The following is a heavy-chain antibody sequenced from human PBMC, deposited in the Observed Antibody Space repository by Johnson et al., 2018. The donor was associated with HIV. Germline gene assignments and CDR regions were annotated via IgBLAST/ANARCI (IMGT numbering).Heavy chain of an antibody. V-gene: IGHV3-30*03. D-gene: IGHD6-6*01. J-gene: IGHJ3*02. Sequence: VQVLESGGGVVQPGRSLRLSCAASGFTLSYYGVHWVRQAPGKGLEWVAVISNDGSNKQYVESVKGRFTISRDNSKKMVNLQMNSLRAEDTAVYYCATSQSGAFDIWGQGTKVTVSS. CDR3: ATSQSGAFDI. CDR2: ISNDGSNK. CDR1: GFTLSYYG.